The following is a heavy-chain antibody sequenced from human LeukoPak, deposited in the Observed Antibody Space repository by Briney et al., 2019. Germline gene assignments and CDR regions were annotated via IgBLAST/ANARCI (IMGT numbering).Heavy chain of an antibody. CDR2: IYSGGNT. CDR3: TRAGQWTYGFQDY. D-gene: IGHD3-10*01. V-gene: IGHV3-66*01. Sequence: GGSLRLSCAASGFTVSTYYMSWVRQAPGKGLERVSIIYSGGNTHYADSVKGRFTVSKDNSKSTLYLQMNTLRAEDTAVYYCTRAGQWTYGFQDYWGQGTLVTVSS. J-gene: IGHJ4*02. CDR1: GFTVSTYY.